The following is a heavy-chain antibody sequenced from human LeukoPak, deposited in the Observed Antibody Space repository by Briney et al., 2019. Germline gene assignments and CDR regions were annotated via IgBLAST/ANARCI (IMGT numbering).Heavy chain of an antibody. CDR2: IYYSKNK. Sequence: SETLSLTCTVSGGSISSSSAYWGWIRQPPGKGLEWIGSIYYSKNKYYNPSLKSRVTISADTSKSQFSLTLGSVSATDTAVYYCARGTVGATQELDYFDYWGQGTLVTVSS. J-gene: IGHJ4*02. D-gene: IGHD1-26*01. CDR3: ARGTVGATQELDYFDY. V-gene: IGHV4-39*02. CDR1: GGSISSSSAY.